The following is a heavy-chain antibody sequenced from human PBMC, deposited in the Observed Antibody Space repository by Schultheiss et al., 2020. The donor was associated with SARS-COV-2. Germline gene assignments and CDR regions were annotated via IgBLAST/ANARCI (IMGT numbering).Heavy chain of an antibody. V-gene: IGHV4-34*01. CDR1: GGSFSGYY. Sequence: SETLSLTCAVYGGSFSGYYWSCIRQPPGKGLEWIGEINHSGSTNYNPSLKSRVTISVDTSKNQFSLKLSSVTAADTAVYYCARVRSYCSSTSCYKYKKNERLFDPWGQGTLVTVSS. D-gene: IGHD2-2*02. CDR3: ARVRSYCSSTSCYKYKKNERLFDP. J-gene: IGHJ5*02. CDR2: INHSGST.